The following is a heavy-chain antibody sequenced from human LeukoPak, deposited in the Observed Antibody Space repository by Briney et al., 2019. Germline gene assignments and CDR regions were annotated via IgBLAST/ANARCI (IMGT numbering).Heavy chain of an antibody. D-gene: IGHD5-18*01. CDR1: GFTFDDYA. V-gene: IGHV3-9*01. CDR2: ISWNSGSI. CDR3: ARSGGYSYVFDY. J-gene: IGHJ4*02. Sequence: GGSLRLSCAASGFTFDDYAMHWVRQAPGKGLEWVSGISWNSGSIGYADSVKGRFTISRDNAKNSLYLQMNGLRAEDTAVYYCARSGGYSYVFDYWGQGTLVTVSS.